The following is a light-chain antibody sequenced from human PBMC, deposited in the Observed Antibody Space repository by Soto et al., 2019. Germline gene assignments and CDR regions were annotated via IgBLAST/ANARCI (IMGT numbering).Light chain of an antibody. V-gene: IGLV2-8*01. J-gene: IGLJ1*01. CDR3: SSYAATNNYV. CDR1: SSDVGGYNF. CDR2: EVT. Sequence: QSALTQPPSASXSPGQSVTISCTGTSSDVGGYNFVSWYQQHPGKAPQLIIYEVTKRPSGVPDRFSGSKSGNTASLTVSGLQAEDEADYYCSSYAATNNYVFGSGTKLTVL.